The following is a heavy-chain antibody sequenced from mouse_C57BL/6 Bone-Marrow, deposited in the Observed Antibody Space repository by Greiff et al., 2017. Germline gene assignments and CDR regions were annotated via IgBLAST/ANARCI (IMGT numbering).Heavy chain of an antibody. Sequence: LVVESGGDLVKPGGSLKLSCAASGFTFSSYGMSWVRQTPDKRLEWVATISSGGSYTYYPDSVKGRFTISRDNAKNTLYLQMSSLKSEDTAMYYCARPMDYWGQGTSVTVSS. J-gene: IGHJ4*01. CDR3: ARPMDY. CDR1: GFTFSSYG. V-gene: IGHV5-6*01. CDR2: ISSGGSYT.